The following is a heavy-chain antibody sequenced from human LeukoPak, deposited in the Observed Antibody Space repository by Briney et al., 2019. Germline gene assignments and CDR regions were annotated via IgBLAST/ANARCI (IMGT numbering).Heavy chain of an antibody. J-gene: IGHJ4*02. CDR2: ISGSGGST. CDR1: GFAFSSYA. CDR3: AKDFLIAVAGTIDY. Sequence: GGSLRLSCAASGFAFSSYAMSWVRQAPGKGLEWVSAISGSGGSTYYADSVKGRFTISRDNSKNTLYLQMNSLRAEDTAVYYCAKDFLIAVAGTIDYWGQGTLVTVSS. D-gene: IGHD6-19*01. V-gene: IGHV3-23*01.